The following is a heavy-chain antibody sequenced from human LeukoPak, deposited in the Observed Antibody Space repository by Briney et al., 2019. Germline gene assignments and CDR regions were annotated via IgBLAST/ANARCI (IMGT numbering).Heavy chain of an antibody. CDR3: ARDGLGYCSGGSCFEVHYFDY. CDR2: ISYDGSNK. V-gene: IGHV3-30*04. CDR1: GFTFSSYA. Sequence: GRSLRLSCAASGFTFSSYAMHWVRQAPGKGLEWVAVISYDGSNKYYADSVKGRFTISRDNSKNTLYLQMISLRAEDTAVYYCARDGLGYCSGGSCFEVHYFDYWGQGTLVTVSS. D-gene: IGHD2-15*01. J-gene: IGHJ4*02.